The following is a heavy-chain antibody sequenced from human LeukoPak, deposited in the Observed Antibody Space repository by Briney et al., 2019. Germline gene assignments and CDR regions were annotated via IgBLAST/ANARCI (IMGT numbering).Heavy chain of an antibody. Sequence: PGGSLRLSCAASGFSFSSYAMSWVRQAPGKGLEWVSAISGSGGTTYYGDSVKGRFTISRDNSKNTLSLQMNSLRAEDTAVYYCAAGSSLDHWGQGTLVTVSS. D-gene: IGHD2-2*01. CDR3: AAGSSLDH. CDR2: ISGSGGTT. V-gene: IGHV3-23*01. J-gene: IGHJ4*02. CDR1: GFSFSSYA.